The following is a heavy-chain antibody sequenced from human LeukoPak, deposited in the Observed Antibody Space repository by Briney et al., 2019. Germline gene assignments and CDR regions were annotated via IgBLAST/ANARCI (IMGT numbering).Heavy chain of an antibody. J-gene: IGHJ4*02. CDR3: AKDGHSSAYYFDY. D-gene: IGHD3-22*01. Sequence: PGGSLRLSCAASGFTVSSNYMSWVRQAPGKGLEWVSVIYSGGSTYYADSVKGRFTISRDNSKNTLYLQMNSLRAEDTAVYYCAKDGHSSAYYFDYWGQGTLVTVSS. V-gene: IGHV3-66*01. CDR1: GFTVSSNY. CDR2: IYSGGST.